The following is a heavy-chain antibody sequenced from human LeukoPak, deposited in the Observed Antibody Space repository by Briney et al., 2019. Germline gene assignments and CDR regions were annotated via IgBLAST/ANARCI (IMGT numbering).Heavy chain of an antibody. Sequence: QPGGSLSLSCAASGFTFSSYSMNWVRQAPGKGLEWVSHITASGTAMFYADSVKGRFTISRDNAKNSLYLQMNSLRDEDTAVYYCASSGSYRFDYWGQGTLVTVSS. CDR1: GFTFSSYS. J-gene: IGHJ4*02. CDR2: ITASGTAM. CDR3: ASSGSYRFDY. D-gene: IGHD1-26*01. V-gene: IGHV3-48*02.